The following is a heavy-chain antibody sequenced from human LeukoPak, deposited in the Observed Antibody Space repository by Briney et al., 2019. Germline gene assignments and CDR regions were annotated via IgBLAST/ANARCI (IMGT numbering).Heavy chain of an antibody. Sequence: PGGSLRLSCAASGFTFSSYGMHWVRQAPGKGLEWVAFIRYDGSNKYYADSVKGRFTISRDNSKNTLYLQMNSLRAEDTAVYYCAKERNDIVVVPAAIFDYWGQGTLVTVSS. V-gene: IGHV3-30*02. CDR2: IRYDGSNK. CDR1: GFTFSSYG. D-gene: IGHD2-2*01. J-gene: IGHJ4*02. CDR3: AKERNDIVVVPAAIFDY.